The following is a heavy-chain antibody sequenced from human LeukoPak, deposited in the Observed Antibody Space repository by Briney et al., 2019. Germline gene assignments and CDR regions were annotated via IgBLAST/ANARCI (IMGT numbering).Heavy chain of an antibody. J-gene: IGHJ5*02. V-gene: IGHV1-69*06. Sequence: GASVKVSCKASGGTFSSYAISWVRQAPGQGLEWMGGIIPIFGTANYAQKFQGRVTITADKSTSTAYMELSSLRSEDTAVYYCARDNSVRDEAWWFNPWGQGTLLTVSS. CDR3: ARDNSVRDEAWWFNP. CDR1: GGTFSSYA. CDR2: IIPIFGTA. D-gene: IGHD5-24*01.